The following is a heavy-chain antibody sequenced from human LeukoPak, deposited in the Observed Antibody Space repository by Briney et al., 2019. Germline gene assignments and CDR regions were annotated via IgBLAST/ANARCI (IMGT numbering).Heavy chain of an antibody. CDR3: VRDLGGAFDI. CDR1: GGSTSSGDYY. J-gene: IGHJ3*02. CDR2: IYYSGST. V-gene: IGHV4-30-4*08. Sequence: SETLSLTCTISGGSTSSGDYYWSWIRQPPGKGLEWIGYIYYSGSTYYNPSLKSRVTISVDTSKNQFSLKLSSVTAADTAVYYCVRDLGGAFDIWGQGTMVTVSS.